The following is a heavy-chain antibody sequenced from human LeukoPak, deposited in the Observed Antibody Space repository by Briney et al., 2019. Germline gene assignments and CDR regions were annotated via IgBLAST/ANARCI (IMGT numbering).Heavy chain of an antibody. V-gene: IGHV3-7*01. CDR3: ARGRGIAL. Sequence: GESLRLSCATSGFTLSNFWMNWVRQAPGKGLEWVANIEDDGNKKNYVDSVKGRFTISRDNVKNSIYLQMYSLRADDTAVYYCARGRGIALWGQGTLVTVSS. D-gene: IGHD6-13*01. CDR1: GFTLSNFW. J-gene: IGHJ4*02. CDR2: IEDDGNKK.